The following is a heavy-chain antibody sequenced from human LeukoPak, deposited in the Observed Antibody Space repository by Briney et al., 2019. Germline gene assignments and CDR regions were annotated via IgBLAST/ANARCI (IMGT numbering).Heavy chain of an antibody. Sequence: GGSLRLSCAASGFTFSDYYMSWIRQAPGKGLEWVSYISSSGSTIYYADSVKGRFTISRDNAKNSLYLQMNSLRAEDTAVYYCARDGYSSSWYSDDAFDIWGQETMVTVSS. J-gene: IGHJ3*02. CDR2: ISSSGSTI. CDR3: ARDGYSSSWYSDDAFDI. D-gene: IGHD6-13*01. CDR1: GFTFSDYY. V-gene: IGHV3-11*01.